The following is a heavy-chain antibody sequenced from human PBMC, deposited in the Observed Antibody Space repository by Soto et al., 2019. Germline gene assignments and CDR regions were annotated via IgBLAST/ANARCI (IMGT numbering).Heavy chain of an antibody. CDR1: GGSISSYY. J-gene: IGHJ3*02. CDR2: IYYSGST. D-gene: IGHD3-3*02. CDR3: AGDSTHDAIAI. Sequence: SETLSLTCTVSGGSISSYYWSWIRQPPGKGLEWIGYIYYSGSTNYNPSLKSRVTISVDTSKNQFSLKLSSVTAADTAVYYCAGDSTHDAIAIPGQGTIVPVSS. V-gene: IGHV4-59*01.